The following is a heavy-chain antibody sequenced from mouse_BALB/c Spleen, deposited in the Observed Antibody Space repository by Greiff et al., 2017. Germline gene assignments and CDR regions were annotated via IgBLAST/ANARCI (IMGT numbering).Heavy chain of an antibody. D-gene: IGHD1-2*01. J-gene: IGHJ3*01. V-gene: IGHV5-9-3*01. CDR3: AKGTTATAWFAY. Sequence: EVNVVESGGGLVKPGGSLKLSCAASGFTFSSYAMSWVRQTPEKRLEWVATISSGGSYTYYPDSVKGRFTISRDNAKNTLYLQMSSLRSEDTAMYYCAKGTTATAWFAYWGQGTLVTVSA. CDR1: GFTFSSYA. CDR2: ISSGGSYT.